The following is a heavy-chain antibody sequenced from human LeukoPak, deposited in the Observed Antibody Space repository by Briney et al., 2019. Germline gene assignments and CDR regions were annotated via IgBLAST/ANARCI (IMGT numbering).Heavy chain of an antibody. CDR3: ARRSYDILTGYYPDAFDI. CDR2: IYHSGST. Sequence: SETLSLTCTVSGYSISSGYYWGWIRQPPGKGLEWIGSIYHSGSTYYNPSLKSRVTISVDTSKNQFSLKLSSVTAADTAVYYCARRSYDILTGYYPDAFDIWGQGTMVTVSS. CDR1: GYSISSGYY. V-gene: IGHV4-38-2*02. D-gene: IGHD3-9*01. J-gene: IGHJ3*02.